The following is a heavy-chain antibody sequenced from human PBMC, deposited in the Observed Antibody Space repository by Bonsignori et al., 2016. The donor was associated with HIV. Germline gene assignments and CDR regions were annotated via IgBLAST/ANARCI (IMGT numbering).Heavy chain of an antibody. Sequence: RQAPGKGLEWVSYIGDGGSTIYYADSVRGRFTISRDNAKNSLFLQMNSLRAEDTAVYYCVTNRGGNWRGRDYFDTWGQGTLVTVSS. CDR2: IGDGGSTI. CDR3: VTNRGGNWRGRDYFDT. D-gene: IGHD1-1*01. V-gene: IGHV3-11*01. J-gene: IGHJ4*02.